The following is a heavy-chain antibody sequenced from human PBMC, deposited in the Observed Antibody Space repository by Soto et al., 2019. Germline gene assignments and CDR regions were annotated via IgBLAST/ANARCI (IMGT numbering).Heavy chain of an antibody. CDR3: ARAQFDSSSWYGGWSDP. Sequence: GGSLRLSCAASGFTFSSYDMHWVRQATGKGLEWVSAIGTAGDTYYPGSVKGRFTISRENAKNSLYLQMNSLRAEDTAVYYCARAQFDSSSWYGGWSDPWGQGTLVTVSS. J-gene: IGHJ5*02. CDR2: IGTAGDT. V-gene: IGHV3-13*01. D-gene: IGHD6-13*01. CDR1: GFTFSSYD.